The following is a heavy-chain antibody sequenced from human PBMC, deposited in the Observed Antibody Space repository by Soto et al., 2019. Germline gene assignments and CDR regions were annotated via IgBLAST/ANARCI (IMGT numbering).Heavy chain of an antibody. Sequence: PGGSLRLSCAASGFTFSSYSMNWVRQAPGKGLEWVSSISSSSSYIYYADSVKGRFTISRDNAKNSLYLQMNSLRAEDTAVYYCARGVRKAVADPPDPWGQGTLVTVSS. CDR2: ISSSSSYI. CDR1: GFTFSSYS. J-gene: IGHJ5*02. V-gene: IGHV3-21*01. D-gene: IGHD6-19*01. CDR3: ARGVRKAVADPPDP.